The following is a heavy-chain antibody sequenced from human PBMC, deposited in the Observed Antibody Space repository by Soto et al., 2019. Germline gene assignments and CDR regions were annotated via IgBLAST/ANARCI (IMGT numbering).Heavy chain of an antibody. Sequence: ASVNVSCKASGYTFTSYGISWVRQAPGQGLEWMGWISAYNGNTNYAQKLQGRVTMTTDTSTSTAYMELRSLRSDDTAVYYCASMHSSSIWTTPPGGMDVLGDGKTVPASA. CDR3: ASMHSSSIWTTPPGGMDV. V-gene: IGHV1-18*04. CDR2: ISAYNGNT. J-gene: IGHJ6*04. CDR1: GYTFTSYG. D-gene: IGHD6-6*01.